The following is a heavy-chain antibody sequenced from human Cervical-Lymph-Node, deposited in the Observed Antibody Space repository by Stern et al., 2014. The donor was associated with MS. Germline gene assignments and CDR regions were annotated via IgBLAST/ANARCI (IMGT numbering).Heavy chain of an antibody. J-gene: IGHJ4*02. Sequence: DQLVESGPGLVKPSETLSLTCTVSGGSINSYSWSWIRQPPGKGLEWIGYIYYSGSNDYNPSLKSRVTISVNTSKNQFSLKLNSVTAADTAVYYCARADTSGWYFDDWGQGTLVTVSS. CDR3: ARADTSGWYFDD. V-gene: IGHV4-59*01. D-gene: IGHD6-19*01. CDR2: IYYSGSN. CDR1: GGSINSYS.